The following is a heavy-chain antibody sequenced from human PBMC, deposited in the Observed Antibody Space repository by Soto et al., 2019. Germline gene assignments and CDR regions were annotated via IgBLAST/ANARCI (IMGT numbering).Heavy chain of an antibody. Sequence: QVQLVQSGAEVKKPGSSVKVSCKASGGTFSSYAISWVRQAPGQGLEWMGGIIPIFGTANYAQKFQGRVTITAAESTSTAYMELSRLRSEDTAVYYCARPRGYCSGGSCYTTIPFDYWGQGTLVTVSS. CDR3: ARPRGYCSGGSCYTTIPFDY. D-gene: IGHD2-15*01. V-gene: IGHV1-69*01. J-gene: IGHJ4*02. CDR2: IIPIFGTA. CDR1: GGTFSSYA.